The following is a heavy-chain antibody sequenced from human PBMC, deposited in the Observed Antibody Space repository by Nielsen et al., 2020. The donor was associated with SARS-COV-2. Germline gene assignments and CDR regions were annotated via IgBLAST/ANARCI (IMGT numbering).Heavy chain of an antibody. D-gene: IGHD1-26*01. J-gene: IGHJ4*02. V-gene: IGHV3-9*01. CDR2: ISWNGGSI. CDR3: ARDRSYDYFDY. Sequence: SLKISCAASGFTFDDYAMHWVRQAPGKGLEWVSGISWNGGSIGYADSVKGRFTISRDNSKNTLYLQMNSLRAEDTAVYYCARDRSYDYFDYWGQGILVIVSS. CDR1: GFTFDDYA.